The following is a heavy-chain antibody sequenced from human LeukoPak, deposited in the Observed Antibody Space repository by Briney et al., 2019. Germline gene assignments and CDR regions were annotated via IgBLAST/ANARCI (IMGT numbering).Heavy chain of an antibody. D-gene: IGHD3-10*01. CDR2: MNPKSGDT. J-gene: IGHJ5*02. CDR1: GYTLTSHD. CDR3: ARDLYGSGSSGFDP. Sequence: ASVKVSCKASGYTLTSHDINWVPQAAGQGLEWMGWMNPKSGDTGYAQKFQDRVAMTRDTSINTVYMELSSLTSEDTAVYYCARDLYGSGSSGFDPWGQGILVAVSS. V-gene: IGHV1-8*01.